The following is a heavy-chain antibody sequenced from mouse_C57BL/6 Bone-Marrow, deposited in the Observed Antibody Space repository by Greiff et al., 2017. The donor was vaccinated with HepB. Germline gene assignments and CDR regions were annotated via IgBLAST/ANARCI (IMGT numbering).Heavy chain of an antibody. J-gene: IGHJ2*01. CDR1: GYTFTSYW. V-gene: IGHV1-59*01. CDR3: ASGELGLFDY. D-gene: IGHD4-1*01. CDR2: IDPSDSYT. Sequence: VQLQQSGAELVRPGTSVKLSCKASGYTFTSYWMHWVKQRPGQGLEWIGVIDPSDSYTNYNQKFKGKATLTVDTSSSTAYMQLSSLTSEDSAVYYCASGELGLFDYWGQGTTLTVST.